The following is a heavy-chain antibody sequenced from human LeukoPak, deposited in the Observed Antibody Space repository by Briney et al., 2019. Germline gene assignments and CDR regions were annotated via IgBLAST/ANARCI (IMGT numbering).Heavy chain of an antibody. D-gene: IGHD5-18*01. CDR2: ITPKSGGT. V-gene: IGHV1-2*02. CDR1: GYTFTGYN. CDR3: ARDSAPGDTYGLLGIDS. J-gene: IGHJ4*02. Sequence: RASVKVSCKASGYTFTGYNMHWVRQAPGQGLEWMGWITPKSGGTNYVQKFQSRVTMTRDTSISTAYMELCRLRSEETAVYYWARDSAPGDTYGLLGIDSWGQGTLVIVSS.